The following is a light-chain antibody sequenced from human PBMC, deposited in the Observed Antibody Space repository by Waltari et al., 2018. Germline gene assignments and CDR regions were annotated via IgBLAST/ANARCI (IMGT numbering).Light chain of an antibody. CDR3: CSYAGSYTWV. CDR2: DVT. CDR1: SSDVDGYYF. Sequence: QSALTQPPSVSGSPGQSVTISCTGISSDVDGYYFVSWYQQHPGNAPKLIIYDVTKRPSGVPDRFSGSKSGNTASLTISGLQAEDEADYYCCSYAGSYTWVFGGGTKLTVL. V-gene: IGLV2-11*01. J-gene: IGLJ3*02.